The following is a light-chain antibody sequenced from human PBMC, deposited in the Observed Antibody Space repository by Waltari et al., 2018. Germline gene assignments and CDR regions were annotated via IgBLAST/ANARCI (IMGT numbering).Light chain of an antibody. CDR2: DNI. Sequence: QSVLTQPPSVSAAPGQKVSISCSGSNFNIGSNHLSWYQHLPGTAPKLLIYDNIERLSGIPDRFSGSKSGTSGTLGITGLQTGDEGDYYCGSWDSSLRAWVFGGGTKLTVL. CDR1: NFNIGSNH. CDR3: GSWDSSLRAWV. J-gene: IGLJ3*02. V-gene: IGLV1-51*01.